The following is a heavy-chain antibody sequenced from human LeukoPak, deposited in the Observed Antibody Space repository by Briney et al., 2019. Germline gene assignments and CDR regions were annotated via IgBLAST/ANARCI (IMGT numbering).Heavy chain of an antibody. D-gene: IGHD6-13*01. Sequence: GRSLRLSCAASGFTFSSYAMHWVRQAPGKGLEWVSAISKSGDSTFYADSVKGRFTISRDNSQNTLYVQMNSLRAEDTAVYYCAKGLPAAAGTPDDAFDIWGQGTMVTVSS. CDR3: AKGLPAAAGTPDDAFDI. J-gene: IGHJ3*02. CDR1: GFTFSSYA. CDR2: ISKSGDST. V-gene: IGHV3-23*01.